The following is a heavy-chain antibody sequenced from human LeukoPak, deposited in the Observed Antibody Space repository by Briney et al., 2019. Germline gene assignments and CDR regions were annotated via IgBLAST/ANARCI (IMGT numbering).Heavy chain of an antibody. Sequence: GGSLRLSCAASGFTFRSYWMSWLRQAQGKGLEWVANINQDGNQRYYVDSVKGRFTISRDNAKNSLYVQMSGLRPEDTAVYYCARSDTSRPFDYWGQGTLVTVSS. J-gene: IGHJ4*02. V-gene: IGHV3-7*01. CDR2: INQDGNQR. CDR3: ARSDTSRPFDY. CDR1: GFTFRSYW.